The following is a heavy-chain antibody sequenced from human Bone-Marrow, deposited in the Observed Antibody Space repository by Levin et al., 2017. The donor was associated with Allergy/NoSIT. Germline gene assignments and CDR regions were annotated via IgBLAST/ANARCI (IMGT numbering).Heavy chain of an antibody. CDR1: GYSFTSNG. CDR3: TRVACSGGNCYAVYNWLDP. J-gene: IGHJ5*02. V-gene: IGHV1-18*01. D-gene: IGHD2-15*01. CDR2: VTVHNGDT. Sequence: GESLKISCKASGYSFTSNGISWVRQAPGQGLEWMGWVTVHNGDTNYAQMFQGRVIMTADTSTNTAYMELRSLRSDDTAVYYCTRVACSGGNCYAVYNWLDPWGQGTLITVSS.